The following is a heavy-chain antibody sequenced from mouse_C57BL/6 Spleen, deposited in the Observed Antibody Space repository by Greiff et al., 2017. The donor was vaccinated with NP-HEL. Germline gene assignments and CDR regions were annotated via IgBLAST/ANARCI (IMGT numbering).Heavy chain of an antibody. CDR3: ARQQLLRSRFDY. J-gene: IGHJ2*01. Sequence: EVQLVESGGDLVKPGGSLKLSCAASGFTFSSYGMSWVRQTPDKRLEWVATISSGGSYTYYPDSVKGRFTISRDTATNTLYLQMSSLKSGDTAMYYCARQQLLRSRFDYWGQGTTLTVSS. D-gene: IGHD1-1*01. CDR2: ISSGGSYT. V-gene: IGHV5-6*01. CDR1: GFTFSSYG.